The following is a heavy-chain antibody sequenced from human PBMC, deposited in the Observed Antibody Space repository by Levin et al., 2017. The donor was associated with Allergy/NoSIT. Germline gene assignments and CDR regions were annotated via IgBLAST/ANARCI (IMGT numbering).Heavy chain of an antibody. D-gene: IGHD3-9*01. CDR2: ISYDGSNK. Sequence: LSLTCAASGFTFSSYGMHWVRQAPGKGLEWVAVISYDGSNKYYADSVKGRFTISRDNSKNTLYLQMNSLRAEDTAVYYCASLAVLRYFDWLLSFDAFDIWGQGTMVTVSS. J-gene: IGHJ3*02. CDR3: ASLAVLRYFDWLLSFDAFDI. V-gene: IGHV3-30*03. CDR1: GFTFSSYG.